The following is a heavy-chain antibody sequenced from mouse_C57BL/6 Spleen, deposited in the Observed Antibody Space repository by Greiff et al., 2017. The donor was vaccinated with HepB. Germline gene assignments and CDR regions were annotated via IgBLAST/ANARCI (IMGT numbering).Heavy chain of an antibody. CDR2: ISSGGDYI. Sequence: EVMLVESGEGLVKPGGSLKLSCAASGFTFSSYAMSWVRQTPEKRLEWVAYISSGGDYIYYADTVKGRFTISRDNARNTLYLQMSSLKSEDTAMYYCTREGLEYYFDYWGQGTTLTVSS. D-gene: IGHD3-1*01. CDR1: GFTFSSYA. V-gene: IGHV5-9-1*02. CDR3: TREGLEYYFDY. J-gene: IGHJ2*01.